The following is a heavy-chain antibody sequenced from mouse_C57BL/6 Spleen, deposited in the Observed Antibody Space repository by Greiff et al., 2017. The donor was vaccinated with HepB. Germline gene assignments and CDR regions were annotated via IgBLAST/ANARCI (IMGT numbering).Heavy chain of an antibody. CDR2: IDPSDSYT. CDR3: AKTYYSNHWYFDV. Sequence: QVQLQQPGAELVMPGASVKLSCKASGYTFTSYWMHWVKQRPGQGLEWIGEIDPSDSYTNYNQKFKGKSTLTVDKSSSTAYMQLSSLTSEDSAVYYCAKTYYSNHWYFDVWGTGTTVTVSS. CDR1: GYTFTSYW. V-gene: IGHV1-69*01. D-gene: IGHD2-5*01. J-gene: IGHJ1*03.